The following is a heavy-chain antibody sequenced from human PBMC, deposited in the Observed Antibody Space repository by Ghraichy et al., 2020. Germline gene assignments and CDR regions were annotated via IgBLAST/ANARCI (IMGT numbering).Heavy chain of an antibody. J-gene: IGHJ4*02. V-gene: IGHV3-23*01. CDR1: GFTFSSYA. Sequence: LSLTCAASGFTFSSYAMSWVRQAPGKGLEWVSAISGSGGSTYYADSVKGRFTISRDNSKNTLYLQMNSLRAEDTAVYYCAKDREGGYSGYDFFDYWGQGTLVTASS. D-gene: IGHD5-12*01. CDR2: ISGSGGST. CDR3: AKDREGGYSGYDFFDY.